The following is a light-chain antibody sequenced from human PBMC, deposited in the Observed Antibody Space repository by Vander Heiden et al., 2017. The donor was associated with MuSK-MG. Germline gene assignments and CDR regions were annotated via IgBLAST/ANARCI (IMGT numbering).Light chain of an antibody. CDR1: QSVSFNH. CDR2: GAS. J-gene: IGKJ5*01. Sequence: EIVLTQSPGILSLSPGERATLSCRASQSVSFNHLAWYQQKPGQAPRLLIHGASSRATGIPDRFSGSGSGTDFTLTISRLEPKDFAVYYCQQYGSSPPITFGQGTRLEIK. CDR3: QQYGSSPPIT. V-gene: IGKV3-20*01.